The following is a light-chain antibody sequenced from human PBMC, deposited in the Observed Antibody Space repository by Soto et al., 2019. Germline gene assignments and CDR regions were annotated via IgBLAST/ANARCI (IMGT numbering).Light chain of an antibody. CDR1: QYISSY. J-gene: IGKJ3*01. CDR2: GAS. Sequence: DIQLTQSPSYMSASVGDRVTITCRTSQYISSYVNWYQQKPGKAPKFPIYGASDLQRGVPYRFSGSGSGTDFTLTISSLQPEDFATYYCQQTYSRPLTFGPGTKVDIK. V-gene: IGKV1-39*01. CDR3: QQTYSRPLT.